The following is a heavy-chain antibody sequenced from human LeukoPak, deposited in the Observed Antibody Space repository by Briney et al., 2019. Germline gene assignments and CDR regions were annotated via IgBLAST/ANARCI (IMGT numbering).Heavy chain of an antibody. V-gene: IGHV3-15*01. J-gene: IGHJ6*02. CDR3: AKGEYSL. CDR1: GFTFSNAW. CDR2: IKSKTDGGTT. D-gene: IGHD5-18*01. Sequence: GGSLRLSCAASGFTFSNAWMSWVRQAPGKGLEWVGRIKSKTDGGTTDYAAPVKGRFTISRDDSKNTLYLQMNSLRAEDAAAYYCAKGEYSLLGQGTTVTVSS.